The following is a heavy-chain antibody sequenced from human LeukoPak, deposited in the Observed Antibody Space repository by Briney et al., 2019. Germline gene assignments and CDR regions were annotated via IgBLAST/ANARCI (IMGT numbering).Heavy chain of an antibody. CDR2: IKQDGSEK. Sequence: GGSLRLSCAASGFTFSSYWMSWVRQAPGKGLEWVANIKQDGSEKYYVDSVKGRFTISRDNAKNSLCLQMNSLRAEDTAVYYCARDRGGSGTTLDPWGQGTLVTVSS. CDR3: ARDRGGSGTTLDP. V-gene: IGHV3-7*01. J-gene: IGHJ5*02. D-gene: IGHD3-10*01. CDR1: GFTFSSYW.